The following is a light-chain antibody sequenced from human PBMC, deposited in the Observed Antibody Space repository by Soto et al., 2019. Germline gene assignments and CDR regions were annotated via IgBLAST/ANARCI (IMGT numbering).Light chain of an antibody. CDR3: QQYNDWPPNT. V-gene: IGKV3D-15*01. Sequence: EIVMTQSPATLSVSPGERATLSCRASQSVSSNLAWYQQEPGQAPRLLIYGASTRATGIPARFSGSGSGTEFTLTFSSLQSEDFAVYYCQQYNDWPPNTFGQGTRLEIK. CDR2: GAS. CDR1: QSVSSN. J-gene: IGKJ5*01.